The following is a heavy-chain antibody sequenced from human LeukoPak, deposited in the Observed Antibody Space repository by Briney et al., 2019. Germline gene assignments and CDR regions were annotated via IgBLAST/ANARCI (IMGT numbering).Heavy chain of an antibody. CDR3: ARDTYCSGGSCYSGY. CDR2: INPNSGGT. V-gene: IGHV1-2*02. Sequence: ASVKVSCKASGYTLTGYYMHWVRQAPGQGLEWMGWINPNSGGTNYAQKFQGRVTKTRDTSISTAYMELSRLRSDDTAVYYCARDTYCSGGSCYSGYWGQGTLVTVSS. D-gene: IGHD2-15*01. J-gene: IGHJ4*03. CDR1: GYTLTGYY.